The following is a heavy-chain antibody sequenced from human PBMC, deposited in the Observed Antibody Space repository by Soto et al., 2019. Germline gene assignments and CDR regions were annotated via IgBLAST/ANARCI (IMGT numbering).Heavy chain of an antibody. CDR3: ARVYYDTTSGCAFDI. Sequence: QVQLVQSGAEVKKPGASVKVSCKASGYTFTSYYMHWVRQAPGQGLEWMGIINPSGGSTSYAQKFQGRVTMTRDTSTSTVYLELSSLRSEDPAVYYCARVYYDTTSGCAFDIWGQGTMVTVSS. J-gene: IGHJ3*02. CDR2: INPSGGST. V-gene: IGHV1-46*01. CDR1: GYTFTSYY. D-gene: IGHD3-16*01.